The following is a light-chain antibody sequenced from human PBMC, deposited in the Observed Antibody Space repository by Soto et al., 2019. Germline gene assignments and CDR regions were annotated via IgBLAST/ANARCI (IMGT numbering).Light chain of an antibody. CDR3: QQYGSSGT. CDR2: GAS. CDR1: QSVSSSD. V-gene: IGKV3-20*01. J-gene: IGKJ1*01. Sequence: EIVLTQSPGTLSLSPGERATLSCRASQSVSSSDLAWYQQKPGQAPRLLIYGASTRATGIPARFSGSGSGTDFTLTISRLEPEDFAVYYCQQYGSSGTFGQGTKVDIK.